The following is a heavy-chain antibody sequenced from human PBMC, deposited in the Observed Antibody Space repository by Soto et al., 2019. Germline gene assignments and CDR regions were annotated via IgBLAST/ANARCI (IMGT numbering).Heavy chain of an antibody. CDR2: IIPIFGTP. J-gene: IGHJ5*01. CDR3: AYSANHRYFFDS. CDR1: GGSFRSYA. Sequence: QVQLVQSGAEVKKPGSSVKVSCKASGGSFRSYAVNWVRQAPGQGLECLGGIIPIFGTPNYAQKFHGRVSITADESTSTLYMDLISLTSEDTAVYYCAYSANHRYFFDSWGQGTLVTVSS. D-gene: IGHD5-18*01. V-gene: IGHV1-69*12.